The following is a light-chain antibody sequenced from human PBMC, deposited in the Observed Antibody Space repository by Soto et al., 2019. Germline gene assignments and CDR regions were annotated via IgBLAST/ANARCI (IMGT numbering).Light chain of an antibody. CDR3: QQSYSTPQYA. CDR1: QSISSY. J-gene: IGKJ2*01. Sequence: DIQMTQSPSSLSASVGDRVTITCRASQSISSYLNWYQQKPGKAPKLLIYAASSVQSGVPSRFSDSGSGTDFTLSISSRQPEEFATYDCQQSYSTPQYAFGQGTKLEIK. CDR2: AAS. V-gene: IGKV1-39*01.